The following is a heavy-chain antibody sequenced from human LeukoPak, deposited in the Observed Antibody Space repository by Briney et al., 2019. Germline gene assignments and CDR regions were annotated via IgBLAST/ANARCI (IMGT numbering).Heavy chain of an antibody. CDR2: ISGSGGST. CDR3: AKDRVPITMIVVVTYFDY. D-gene: IGHD3-22*01. Sequence: GGSLRLSXAASGFTFSSYAMSWVRQAPGKGLEWVSAISGSGGSTYYADSVKGRFTISRDNSKNTLYLQMNSLRAEDTAVYYCAKDRVPITMIVVVTYFDYWGQGTLVTVSS. J-gene: IGHJ4*02. V-gene: IGHV3-23*01. CDR1: GFTFSSYA.